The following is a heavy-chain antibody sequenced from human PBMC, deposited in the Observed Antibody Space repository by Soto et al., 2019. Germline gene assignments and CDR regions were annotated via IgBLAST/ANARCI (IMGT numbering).Heavy chain of an antibody. J-gene: IGHJ4*02. V-gene: IGHV4-39*01. D-gene: IGHD1-26*01. CDR1: GVPISSSCYF. CDR3: ARRVYSGSGRDYFDR. Sequence: QLQLQESGPGLVKHSETLSLICSVSGVPISSSCYFWAWLRQPPGRGLEWLATIYYTETTDYNPSLKSRLCRSMDPSKDQFSLDLTSMTAADTALYFCARRVYSGSGRDYFDRWGQGSLVTVSS. CDR2: IYYTETT.